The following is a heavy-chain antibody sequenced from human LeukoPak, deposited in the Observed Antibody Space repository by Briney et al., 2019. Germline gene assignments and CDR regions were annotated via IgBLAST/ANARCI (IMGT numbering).Heavy chain of an antibody. Sequence: PSETLSLTCTVSDGSIIDSSYYWGWIRQPPGKGLEWIGNIYYFGTTLHNPSLKSRVTMSVDTSKNQFSLKLSSVTAADTAVYYCASDSHAWYGQYYFDFWGQGALVTVSS. D-gene: IGHD6-13*01. J-gene: IGHJ4*02. CDR1: DGSIIDSSYY. CDR2: IYYFGTT. V-gene: IGHV4-39*07. CDR3: ASDSHAWYGQYYFDF.